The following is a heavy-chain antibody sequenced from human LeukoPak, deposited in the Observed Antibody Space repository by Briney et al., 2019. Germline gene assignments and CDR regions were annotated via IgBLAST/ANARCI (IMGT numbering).Heavy chain of an antibody. CDR2: ISYDGSNK. CDR3: AKNTKPTLVTPDF. V-gene: IGHV3-30*18. Sequence: GRSLRLSCEASGFSFSSYGIHWVRQAPGKGLEWVAFISYDGSNKYYEDSVKGRFTISRDNSKNTLYLQMNSLRAEDTAVYYCAKNTKPTLVTPDFWGQGTLVTVSS. D-gene: IGHD4-23*01. J-gene: IGHJ4*02. CDR1: GFSFSSYG.